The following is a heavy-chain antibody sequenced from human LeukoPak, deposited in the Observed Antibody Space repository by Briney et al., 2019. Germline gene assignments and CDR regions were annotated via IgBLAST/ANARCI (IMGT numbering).Heavy chain of an antibody. CDR3: AKDPSVTLRGYFHH. D-gene: IGHD5-18*01. V-gene: IGHV3-23*01. Sequence: QAGGSLRLSCAASGFTFSSYGMSWVRQAPGKGLEWVSGISGSGSSTYYPDSVKGRFTISRDISKHTLYLQINSLRAEDTAVYYCAKDPSVTLRGYFHHWGQGTLVTVSS. J-gene: IGHJ1*01. CDR1: GFTFSSYG. CDR2: ISGSGSST.